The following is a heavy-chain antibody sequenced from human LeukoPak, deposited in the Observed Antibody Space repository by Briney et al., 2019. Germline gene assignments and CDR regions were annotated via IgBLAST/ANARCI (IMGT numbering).Heavy chain of an antibody. D-gene: IGHD5-18*01. J-gene: IGHJ4*02. V-gene: IGHV4-4*02. CDR2: IYHSGSP. CDR3: ARNSYGLYYFDY. CDR1: GGSISSNNW. Sequence: PSETLSLTCAVSGGSISSNNWWGWVRQPPGKGLEWIGEIYHSGSPNYNPSLKSRVTISVDKSRNHFSLKLSSVTAADTAVYYCARNSYGLYYFDYWGQGTLVTVSS.